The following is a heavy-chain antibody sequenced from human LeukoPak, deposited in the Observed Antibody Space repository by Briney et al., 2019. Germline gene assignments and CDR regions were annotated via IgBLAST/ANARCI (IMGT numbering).Heavy chain of an antibody. J-gene: IGHJ3*02. CDR1: GYTFTGYY. Sequence: GSVKVSCKASGYTFTGYYMHWVRQAPGQGLEWMGWINPNSGGTNYAQKFQGRVTITADESTSTAYMELSSLRSEDTAVYYCASLSPYDAFDIWGQGTMVTVSS. V-gene: IGHV1-2*02. CDR2: INPNSGGT. CDR3: ASLSPYDAFDI. D-gene: IGHD3-16*01.